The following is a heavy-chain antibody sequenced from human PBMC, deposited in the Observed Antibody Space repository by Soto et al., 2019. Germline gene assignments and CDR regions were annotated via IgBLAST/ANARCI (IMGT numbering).Heavy chain of an antibody. CDR3: AKSYGYNHGFDP. V-gene: IGHV3-23*01. CDR1: GFTFSTYT. D-gene: IGHD5-12*01. J-gene: IGHJ5*02. CDR2: IGGGGSSP. Sequence: GGSLRLSCAASGFTFSTYTMSWVRQAPGKGLEWVSVIGGGGSSPSYVDSVQGRFTISRDNYKNTLFLQMNSLRAEDTAVYFCAKSYGYNHGFDPWGQGTLVTVSS.